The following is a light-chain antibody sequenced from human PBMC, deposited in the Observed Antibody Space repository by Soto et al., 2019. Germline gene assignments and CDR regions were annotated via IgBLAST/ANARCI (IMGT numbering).Light chain of an antibody. CDR1: QSISSW. J-gene: IGKJ5*01. V-gene: IGKV1-5*01. CDR2: AAS. Sequence: DIQMTQSPSTLSASVGDRVTITCRASQSISSWLAWYQQKPGKAPKLLIYAASTLQSGVPSRFSGSRSETDFTLTITSLQPEDIATYYCQQYDNLPTFGQGARLEIK. CDR3: QQYDNLPT.